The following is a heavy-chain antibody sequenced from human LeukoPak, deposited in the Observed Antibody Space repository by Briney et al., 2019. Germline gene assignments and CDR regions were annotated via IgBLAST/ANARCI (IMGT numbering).Heavy chain of an antibody. CDR3: ARGFCSGGSCYSAIFDY. CDR2: IYYSGST. D-gene: IGHD2-15*01. Sequence: PSETLSLTCTVSVGSISSYFWSWIRQPPAKGLEWIGYIYYSGSTKYNPSLKSRVSISVDTSKNQFSLKLSSVTAADTAVCYCARGFCSGGSCYSAIFDYWGQGTLVTVSS. V-gene: IGHV4-59*01. CDR1: VGSISSYF. J-gene: IGHJ4*02.